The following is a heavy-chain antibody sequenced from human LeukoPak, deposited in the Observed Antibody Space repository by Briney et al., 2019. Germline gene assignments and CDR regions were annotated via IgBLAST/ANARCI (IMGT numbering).Heavy chain of an antibody. J-gene: IGHJ5*02. Sequence: SETLSLTCTVSGGSISSYYWSWIRQPPGKGLEWIGYIYYSGSTNYNPSLKSRVTISVDTSKNQFSLKLNSVTAADTAIYHCARHGGSGSYYNWFDPWGQGTLVTVSS. V-gene: IGHV4-59*08. CDR1: GGSISSYY. D-gene: IGHD1-26*01. CDR3: ARHGGSGSYYNWFDP. CDR2: IYYSGST.